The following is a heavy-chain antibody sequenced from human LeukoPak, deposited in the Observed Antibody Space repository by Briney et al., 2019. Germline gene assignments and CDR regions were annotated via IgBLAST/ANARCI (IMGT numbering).Heavy chain of an antibody. D-gene: IGHD1-1*01. CDR2: ITAYNGDR. J-gene: IGHJ4*01. CDR1: GYTFSNYG. V-gene: IGHV1-18*01. CDR3: ARDNDKVVDH. Sequence: ASVKVSCKTSGYTFSNYGISWVRQAPGQGLEWMGWITAYNGDRLYAQRFQGRITLTTDTSTSTSYMELRSLEYDDTAIYYCARDNDKVVDHWGQGTLVTVSS.